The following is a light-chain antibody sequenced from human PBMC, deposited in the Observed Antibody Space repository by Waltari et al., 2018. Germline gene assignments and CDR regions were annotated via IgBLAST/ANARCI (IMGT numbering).Light chain of an antibody. CDR2: GAS. Sequence: EIIMTQSPATLSLSPGERATLSCRATQNVNSNLAWYQQKPGQAPRLLIYGASIRATGIPARFSGSGSGKQFNLTINSLQSEDSAVYFCQQHNDWPPWTFGQGTKVELK. CDR3: QQHNDWPPWT. J-gene: IGKJ1*01. CDR1: QNVNSN. V-gene: IGKV3-15*01.